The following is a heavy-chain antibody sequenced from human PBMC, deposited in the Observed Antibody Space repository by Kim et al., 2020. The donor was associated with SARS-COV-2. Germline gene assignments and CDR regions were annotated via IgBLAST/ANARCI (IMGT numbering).Heavy chain of an antibody. V-gene: IGHV3-49*04. CDR2: IRSKAYGGTT. CDR3: TRAPSSGWKP. Sequence: GGSLRLSCTASGFTFGDYAMSWVRQAPGKGLEWVGFIRSKAYGGTTEYAASVKGRFTISRDDSKSIAFLQMNSLKTEDTAVYYCTRAPSSGWKPWGQGTLVTVSS. J-gene: IGHJ4*02. D-gene: IGHD6-19*01. CDR1: GFTFGDYA.